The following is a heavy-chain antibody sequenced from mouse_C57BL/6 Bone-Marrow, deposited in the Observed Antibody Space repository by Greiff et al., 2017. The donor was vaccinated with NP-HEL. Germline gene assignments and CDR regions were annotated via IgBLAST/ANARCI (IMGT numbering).Heavy chain of an antibody. Sequence: EVKVVESEGGLVQPGSSMKLSCTASGFTFSDYYMAWVRQVPEKGLEWVANINSDGSSTYYLDSLKSRFIISRDNATNILYLQMSSLKSEDTATYYCARGKDYSNYNLYFDVWGTGTTVTVSS. CDR2: INSDGSST. J-gene: IGHJ1*03. D-gene: IGHD2-5*01. V-gene: IGHV5-16*01. CDR3: ARGKDYSNYNLYFDV. CDR1: GFTFSDYY.